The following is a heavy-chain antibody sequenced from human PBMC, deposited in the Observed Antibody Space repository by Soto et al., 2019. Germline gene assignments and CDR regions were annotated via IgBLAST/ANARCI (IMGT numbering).Heavy chain of an antibody. J-gene: IGHJ4*02. CDR2: ISAYNGNT. CDR1: GYTFTSYG. CDR3: ATSYYDFWSGYTTPFY. D-gene: IGHD3-3*01. Sequence: GASVKVSCKASGYTFTSYGISWVRQAPGQGLEWMGWISAYNGNTNYAQKLQGRVTMTTDTSTSTAYMELRSLRSDDTAVYYCATSYYDFWSGYTTPFYWGQGTLVTVSS. V-gene: IGHV1-18*04.